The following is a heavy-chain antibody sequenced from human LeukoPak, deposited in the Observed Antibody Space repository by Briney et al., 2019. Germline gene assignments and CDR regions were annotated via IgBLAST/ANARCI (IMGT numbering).Heavy chain of an antibody. CDR1: GDSIGSYF. CDR3: ARDGPAYSTRWYDYYYGLDV. D-gene: IGHD2/OR15-2a*01. Sequence: SETLSLTCTVSGDSIGSYFWSWIRQSPGKGLEWVGHIYYSGSTNYNPSLKSRVAISVDTSRNQFSLKLSSVTAADTAIYYCARDGPAYSTRWYDYYYGLDVWGQGTTVTVSS. J-gene: IGHJ6*02. CDR2: IYYSGST. V-gene: IGHV4-59*01.